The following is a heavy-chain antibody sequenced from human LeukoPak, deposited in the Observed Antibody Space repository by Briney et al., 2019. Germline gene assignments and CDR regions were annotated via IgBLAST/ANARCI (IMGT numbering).Heavy chain of an antibody. J-gene: IGHJ4*02. CDR1: GFTVSSNC. Sequence: GGSLRLSCAASGFTVSSNCMSWVRQAPGQGLEWVSVIYSGSSTYYADSVKGRFTISRDNSKNTLYLQINSLRAEDTAVYYCAREPTCGGDCYYFDYWGQGTLVTVSS. CDR3: AREPTCGGDCYYFDY. D-gene: IGHD2-21*02. CDR2: IYSGSST. V-gene: IGHV3-53*01.